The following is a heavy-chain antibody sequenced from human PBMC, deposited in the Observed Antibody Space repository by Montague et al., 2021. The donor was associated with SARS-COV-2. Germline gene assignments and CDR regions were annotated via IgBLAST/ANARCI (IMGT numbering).Heavy chain of an antibody. J-gene: IGHJ2*01. V-gene: IGHV3-23*01. Sequence: SLRLSCAASGFPFNTYTMTWVRQAPGKGLEWVSSIFGSGAGPYYADSVXGLFTISRDNSKNTLYLQLHSLSAEDTAVYYCAKNGGSGSLVYWYFDLWGRGTPVAVSS. CDR2: IFGSGAGP. CDR1: GFPFNTYT. CDR3: AKNGGSGSLVYWYFDL. D-gene: IGHD2-8*01.